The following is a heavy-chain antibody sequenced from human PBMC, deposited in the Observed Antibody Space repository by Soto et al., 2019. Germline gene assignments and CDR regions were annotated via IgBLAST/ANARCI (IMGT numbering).Heavy chain of an antibody. CDR2: ILHDETP. V-gene: IGHV3-23*01. Sequence: EVKLLESGGGLVQPGGSLRLSCAASGFMFSTYAMTWVRQAPGRGLEWVSTILHDETPFYTDSVKGRFTISRDNVRGTLYLQMNGRRVEDAALYYCAKDLFPTSGQRFFFESWGQGTLVTVSS. D-gene: IGHD2-21*01. CDR1: GFMFSTYA. J-gene: IGHJ4*02. CDR3: AKDLFPTSGQRFFFES.